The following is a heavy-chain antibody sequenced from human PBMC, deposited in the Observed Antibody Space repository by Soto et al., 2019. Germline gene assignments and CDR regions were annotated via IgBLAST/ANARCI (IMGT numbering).Heavy chain of an antibody. CDR2: IYYSGST. CDR3: ARKLGMPFNYYYYYMDV. Sequence: SETLSLTCTVSGGSISSSSYYWGWIRQPPGKGLEWIGSIYYSGSTYYNPSLKSRVTISVDTSKNQFSLKLSSVTAADTAVYYCARKLGMPFNYYYYYMDVWGKGTTVTVSS. CDR1: GGSISSSSYY. D-gene: IGHD3-16*01. J-gene: IGHJ6*03. V-gene: IGHV4-39*01.